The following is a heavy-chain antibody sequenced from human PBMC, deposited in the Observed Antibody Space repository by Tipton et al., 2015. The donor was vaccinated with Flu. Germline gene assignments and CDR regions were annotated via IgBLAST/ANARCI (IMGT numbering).Heavy chain of an antibody. CDR1: GFTFSRSA. V-gene: IGHV3-30*04. J-gene: IGHJ4*01. CDR3: AREGYDASFDF. D-gene: IGHD5-12*01. CDR2: TSYDGSDQ. Sequence: SLRLSCAASGFTFSRSAMHWVRQTPGKGLEWLAITSYDGSDQFYAESVKGRFTISRDNSKNTLYLQMNSLRPEDTAVYYCAREGYDASFDFWGHGTRVTVSS.